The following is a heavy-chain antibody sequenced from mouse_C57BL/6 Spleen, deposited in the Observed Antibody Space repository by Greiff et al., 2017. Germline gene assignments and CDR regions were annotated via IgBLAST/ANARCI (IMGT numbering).Heavy chain of an antibody. Sequence: QVQLQQPGAELVRPGSSVTLSCKASGYTFTSYWMDWVKQRPGQGLEWIGNIYPSDSETHYNQKFQDKATLTVDKSSGTAYMQLSSLTSEDSEVYYCAILAGYSLAYWGQGTLVTVSA. J-gene: IGHJ3*01. CDR1: GYTFTSYW. CDR3: AILAGYSLAY. D-gene: IGHD2-2*01. CDR2: IYPSDSET. V-gene: IGHV1-61*01.